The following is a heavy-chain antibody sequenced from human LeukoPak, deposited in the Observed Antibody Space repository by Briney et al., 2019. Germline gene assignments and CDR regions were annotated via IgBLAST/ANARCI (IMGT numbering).Heavy chain of an antibody. CDR2: INSDGSST. CDR1: GFTFSSYW. V-gene: IGHV3-74*01. J-gene: IGHJ4*02. CDR3: AREPYSSSWYGDY. Sequence: PGGSLRLSCAASGFTFSSYWMHWVRQAPGKGLVWVSRINSDGSSTSYADSVKGRFTISRDNAKNTLYLQMNSLRAEDTAVYYCAREPYSSSWYGDYWGQGTLVTVSS. D-gene: IGHD6-13*01.